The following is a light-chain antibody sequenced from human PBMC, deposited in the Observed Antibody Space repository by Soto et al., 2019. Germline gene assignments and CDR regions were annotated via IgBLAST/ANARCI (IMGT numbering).Light chain of an antibody. V-gene: IGLV2-8*01. Sequence: QPALTQPPSASGSPGQSITISCTGTSSDVGGYNYVSWYQQHPGKAPKVIIYEANKRPSGVPDRFSGSKSGNTASLTVSGLQAEDEADYYCSSYATGFKGVFGTGTKVTVL. J-gene: IGLJ1*01. CDR1: SSDVGGYNY. CDR3: SSYATGFKGV. CDR2: EAN.